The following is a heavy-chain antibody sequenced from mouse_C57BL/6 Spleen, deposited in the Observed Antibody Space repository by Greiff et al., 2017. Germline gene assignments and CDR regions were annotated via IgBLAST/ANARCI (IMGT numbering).Heavy chain of an antibody. J-gene: IGHJ1*03. CDR1: GFNIKDDY. Sequence: VQLQQSGAELVRPGASVKLSCTASGFNIKDDYMHWVKQRPEQGLEWIGWIDPENGDTEYASKVQGKATITADTSSNTAYLQLSSLTSEDTAVYYCTTTDYYGSSPWYFDVWGTGTTVTVSS. CDR3: TTTDYYGSSPWYFDV. D-gene: IGHD1-1*01. V-gene: IGHV14-4*01. CDR2: IDPENGDT.